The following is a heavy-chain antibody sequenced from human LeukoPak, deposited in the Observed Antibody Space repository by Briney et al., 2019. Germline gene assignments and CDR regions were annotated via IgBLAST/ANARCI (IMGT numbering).Heavy chain of an antibody. Sequence: GGSLRLSCAASGCTFSSYAMHWVRQAPGKGLEWVAVISYDGSSKYYADSVKGRFTISRDNSKNTLYLQMNSLRAEDTAVYYCARDRPFDIWGQGTMVTVSS. CDR1: GCTFSSYA. V-gene: IGHV3-30*04. CDR3: ARDRPFDI. CDR2: ISYDGSSK. J-gene: IGHJ3*02.